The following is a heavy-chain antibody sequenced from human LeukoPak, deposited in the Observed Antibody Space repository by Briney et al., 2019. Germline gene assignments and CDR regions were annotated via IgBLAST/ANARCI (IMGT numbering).Heavy chain of an antibody. D-gene: IGHD1-26*01. J-gene: IGHJ6*02. V-gene: IGHV4-61*01. CDR1: GGSISSSSYY. CDR3: ARGEYSGSYYYGMDV. Sequence: PSETLSLTCTVSGGSISSSSYYWSWIRQPPGKGLEWIGYIYYSASTTYNPSLKSRVTISLDTSKKQFSLKLNSVTAADTAVYYCARGEYSGSYYYGMDVWGQGTTVTVSS. CDR2: IYYSAST.